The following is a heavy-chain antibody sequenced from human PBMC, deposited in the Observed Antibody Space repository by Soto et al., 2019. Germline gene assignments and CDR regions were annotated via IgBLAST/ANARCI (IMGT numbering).Heavy chain of an antibody. CDR3: ASAGGLGAVAADY. CDR2: IYHSGST. CDR1: GGSISSGGYP. D-gene: IGHD6-19*01. J-gene: IGHJ4*02. V-gene: IGHV4-30-2*01. Sequence: PSETLSLTCAVSGGSISSGGYPWSWIRQPPGKGLEWIGYIYHSGSTYYNPSLKSRVTISVDRSKNQFSLKLSSVTAADTAVYYCASAGGLGAVAADYWGQGTLVTVSS.